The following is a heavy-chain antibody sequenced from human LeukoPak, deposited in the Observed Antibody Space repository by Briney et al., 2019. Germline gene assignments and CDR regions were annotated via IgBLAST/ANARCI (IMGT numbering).Heavy chain of an antibody. J-gene: IGHJ4*02. D-gene: IGHD6-13*01. V-gene: IGHV4-34*01. Sequence: SETLSLTCAVYGGSFSGYYWSWIRQPPGKGLEWIGEINHSGSTNYNPSLKSRVTVSVDTSKNQFSLKLSSVTAADTAVYYCASGGYSSSEDYWGQGTLVTVSS. CDR3: ASGGYSSSEDY. CDR1: GGSFSGYY. CDR2: INHSGST.